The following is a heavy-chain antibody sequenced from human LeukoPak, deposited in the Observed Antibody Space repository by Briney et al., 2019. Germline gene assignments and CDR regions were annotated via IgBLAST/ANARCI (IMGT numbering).Heavy chain of an antibody. CDR3: ARGRIGSCDY. CDR1: GFTFSSYP. CDR2: ISSNGGST. V-gene: IGHV3-64*02. Sequence: SGGSLRLSCAASGFTFSSYPMHWVSQAPGKGLEYVSGISSNGGSTYYADSVKGRFTISRDNSKNTLYLQMGSLRAEDMAVYYCARGRIGSCDYWGQGTLVTVSS. J-gene: IGHJ4*02. D-gene: IGHD1-26*01.